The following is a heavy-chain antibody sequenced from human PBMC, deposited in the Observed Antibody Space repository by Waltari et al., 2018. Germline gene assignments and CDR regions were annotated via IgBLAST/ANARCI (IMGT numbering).Heavy chain of an antibody. CDR2: IYNSGQT. CDR3: AREPYYDYIWGSYRDAFDI. V-gene: IGHV4-38-2*02. D-gene: IGHD3-16*02. J-gene: IGHJ3*02. Sequence: QVQLQESGPGLVKPSETLSLTCAVSGYSISSGYYWGWIRQPPGKGLEWIGSIYNSGQTDYHPSLKNRVTRSVDTSKNQFSRKLSSVTAADTAVYYCAREPYYDYIWGSYRDAFDIWGQGTMVTVSS. CDR1: GYSISSGYY.